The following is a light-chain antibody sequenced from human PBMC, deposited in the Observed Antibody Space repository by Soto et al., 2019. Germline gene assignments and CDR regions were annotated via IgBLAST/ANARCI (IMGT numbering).Light chain of an antibody. CDR2: KAS. CDR3: QQYNSYWT. V-gene: IGKV1-5*03. Sequence: DSERTRAPSTRSAAVGDTVTMTCRASHTISKWLAWCQQKPGQAPKLLVYKASSLESGVPSRFSGSGSGTEFTLSISSLQPEDFATYYGQQYNSYWTFGQGTKV. J-gene: IGKJ1*01. CDR1: HTISKW.